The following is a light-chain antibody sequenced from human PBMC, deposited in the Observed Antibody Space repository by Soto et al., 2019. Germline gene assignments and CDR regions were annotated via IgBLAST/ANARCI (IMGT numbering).Light chain of an antibody. CDR3: QQYNNWPPYT. V-gene: IGKV3-15*01. J-gene: IGKJ2*01. Sequence: EIVMTQSPATLSVSPGERATLSCRASQSVNNKLAWYQQKPGQAPRILIYAATTRATGIPARFSGSGSETEFTLTISSLQSEDFAVYYCQQYNNWPPYTFGQGTKLEIK. CDR2: AAT. CDR1: QSVNNK.